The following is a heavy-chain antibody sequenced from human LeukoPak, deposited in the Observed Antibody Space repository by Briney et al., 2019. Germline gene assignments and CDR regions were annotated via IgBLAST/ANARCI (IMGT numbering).Heavy chain of an antibody. Sequence: KASETLSLTCTVSGGSISSGSYYWSRIRQPPGKGLEWIGEINHSGSTNYNPSLKSRVTISVDTSKNQFSLKLTSVTAADTAVYYCARISPSICSNTSCQDYWGQGTLVTVSS. CDR3: ARISPSICSNTSCQDY. CDR1: GGSISSGSYY. D-gene: IGHD2-2*01. V-gene: IGHV4-39*07. CDR2: INHSGST. J-gene: IGHJ4*02.